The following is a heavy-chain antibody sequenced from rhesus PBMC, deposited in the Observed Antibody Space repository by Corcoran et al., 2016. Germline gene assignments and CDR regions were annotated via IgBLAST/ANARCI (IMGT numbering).Heavy chain of an antibody. D-gene: IGHD4-29*01. V-gene: IGHV4-122*02. CDR2: ITYSGST. Sequence: QVQLQESGPGLVKPSETLSLTCAVSGGSITSGYYYWSWIRQPPGKGLEWIGSITYSGSTSYNPSLQSRVTISRDTSKNQFALKLSSVTAADTAVYYCAREIGSSYKNWYFDLWGPGTPITISS. CDR1: GGSITSGYYY. J-gene: IGHJ2*01. CDR3: AREIGSSYKNWYFDL.